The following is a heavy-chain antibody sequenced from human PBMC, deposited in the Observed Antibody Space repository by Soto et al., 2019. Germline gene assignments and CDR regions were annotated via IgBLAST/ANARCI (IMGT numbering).Heavy chain of an antibody. Sequence: GGSLRLSCAASGFTFSSYGMHWVRQAPGKGLEWVAVIWYDGSNKYYADSVKGRFTISRDNSKNTLYLQMNSLRAEDTAVYYCAREDGTPGEDYYYYGMDVWGQGTTVTVSS. CDR3: AREDGTPGEDYYYYGMDV. CDR2: IWYDGSNK. CDR1: GFTFSSYG. D-gene: IGHD3-10*01. V-gene: IGHV3-33*01. J-gene: IGHJ6*02.